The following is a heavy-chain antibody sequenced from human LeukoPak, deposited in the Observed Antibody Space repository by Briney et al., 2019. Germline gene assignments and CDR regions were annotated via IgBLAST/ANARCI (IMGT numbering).Heavy chain of an antibody. Sequence: PGGSLRLSCVASGFPFSSYWMTWVRQAPGKGLEWVSGMSGSGGTTNYADSVKGRFTISRDNSKNTLYLQMNSLRAEDTAVYYCAQSYYYDSRGAYYFDCWGQGALVTVSS. J-gene: IGHJ4*02. CDR2: MSGSGGTT. V-gene: IGHV3-23*01. CDR3: AQSYYYDSRGAYYFDC. D-gene: IGHD3-22*01. CDR1: GFPFSSYW.